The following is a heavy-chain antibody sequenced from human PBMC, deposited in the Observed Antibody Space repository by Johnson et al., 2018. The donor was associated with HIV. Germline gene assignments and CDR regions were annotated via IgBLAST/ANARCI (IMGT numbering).Heavy chain of an antibody. CDR2: ISSSGSSI. V-gene: IGHV3-48*04. D-gene: IGHD4-17*01. CDR3: ARDSTPWGGDYVGYAFDL. CDR1: GFTFSSYD. J-gene: IGHJ3*01. Sequence: VQLVESGGGVVRPGGSLRLSCAASGFTFSSYDMHWVRQAPGKGLEWVSFISSSGSSIYYADSVKGRFTVSMDNTKKSLYLQMNSLRADDTAVYYCARDSTPWGGDYVGYAFDLWGQGTMVTISS.